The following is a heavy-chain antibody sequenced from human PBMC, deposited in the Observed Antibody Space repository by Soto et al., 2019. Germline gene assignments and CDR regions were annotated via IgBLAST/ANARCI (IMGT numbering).Heavy chain of an antibody. CDR1: GFTFNNAW. CDR2: IKRKIDGEAT. V-gene: IGHV3-15*07. Sequence: EVQLVESGGGLVKPGGSFRLSCAASGFTFNNAWMNWVRQAPGKGLEWVGRIKRKIDGEATDYAAPVNGRFTILRDDSKNTLHLQMNNLRIEDTDVYYCTNGSAEGYWRQGTLVTVSS. J-gene: IGHJ4*02. CDR3: TNGSAEGY.